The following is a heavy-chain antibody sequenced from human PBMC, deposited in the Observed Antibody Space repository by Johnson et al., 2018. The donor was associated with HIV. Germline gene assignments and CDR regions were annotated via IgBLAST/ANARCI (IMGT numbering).Heavy chain of an antibody. CDR2: MSYDGSNK. CDR3: TGVGRGLGTEDAFDI. D-gene: IGHD1-14*01. CDR1: GFTFDDYG. Sequence: QVQLVESGGGVVRPGGSLRLSCAASGFTFDDYGMSWVRQAPGKGLEWVALMSYDGSNKYYADSVKGRFTISRDHSKNTLYLQINSLRAEDTAVYYCTGVGRGLGTEDAFDIWGQGTMVTVSS. J-gene: IGHJ3*02. V-gene: IGHV3-30*03.